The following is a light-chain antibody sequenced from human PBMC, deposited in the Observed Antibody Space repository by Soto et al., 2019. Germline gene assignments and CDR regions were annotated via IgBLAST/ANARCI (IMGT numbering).Light chain of an antibody. J-gene: IGKJ4*01. V-gene: IGKV1-39*01. Sequence: DIQMTQSPSSLSASVGDRVTITCRASQSISSHLNWYQQKAGKAPKLLIYAASSLQSGVPSRFSGSGSGTDFTLTISSLQPEDFATYYCQQSYSTPGTFGGGTKVEIK. CDR1: QSISSH. CDR3: QQSYSTPGT. CDR2: AAS.